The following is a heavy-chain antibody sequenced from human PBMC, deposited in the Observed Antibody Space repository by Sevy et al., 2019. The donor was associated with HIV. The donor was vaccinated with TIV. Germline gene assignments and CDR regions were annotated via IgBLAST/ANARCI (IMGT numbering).Heavy chain of an antibody. CDR2: INPSGGST. CDR3: ARDSDNYDILTGYYPFDY. CDR1: GYTFTSYY. J-gene: IGHJ4*02. V-gene: IGHV1-46*01. D-gene: IGHD3-9*01. Sequence: ASVKVSCKASGYTFTSYYMHWVLQAPGQGLEWMGIINPSGGSTSYAQKFQGRVTMTRDTSTSTVYMELSSLRSEDTAVYYCARDSDNYDILTGYYPFDYWGQRTLVTVSS.